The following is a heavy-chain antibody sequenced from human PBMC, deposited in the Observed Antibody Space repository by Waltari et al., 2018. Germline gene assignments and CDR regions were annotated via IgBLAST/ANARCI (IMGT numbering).Heavy chain of an antibody. D-gene: IGHD6-13*01. CDR2: INPNSGGT. V-gene: IGHV1-2*06. Sequence: QVQLVQSGAEVKKPGASVKVSCKASGYTFTGYYMHWVRQAPGQGLEWMGRINPNSGGTNYAQKFQGRVTMTRDTYISTAYMELSRLRSDDTAVYYCARDTGGSSWYPYDYWGQGTLVTVSS. CDR3: ARDTGGSSWYPYDY. CDR1: GYTFTGYY. J-gene: IGHJ4*02.